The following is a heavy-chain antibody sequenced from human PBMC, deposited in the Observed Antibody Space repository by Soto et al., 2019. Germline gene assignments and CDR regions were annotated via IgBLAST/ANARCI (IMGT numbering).Heavy chain of an antibody. CDR2: ISGTGSRK. Sequence: PGGSLRLPCAASGSPLKDTTMTWFRQAPGKGLEWVAYISGTGSRKDHADSVKGRFTISRDNAKNSVYLQMNGLRVEDTAVYYCARVSTPVWGQGTTVTVSS. V-gene: IGHV3-11*01. CDR1: GSPLKDTT. J-gene: IGHJ6*02. D-gene: IGHD2-15*01. CDR3: ARVSTPV.